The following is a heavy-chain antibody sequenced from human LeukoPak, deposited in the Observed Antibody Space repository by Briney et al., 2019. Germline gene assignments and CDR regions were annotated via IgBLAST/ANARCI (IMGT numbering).Heavy chain of an antibody. Sequence: SETLSLTCAVYGGSFSGYYWSWIRQPPGRGLEWIGEINHSGSTNYNPSFKSRVTISVDTSKNQFSLKLSSVTAADTAVYYCARVYFNWGNAFDIWGQGTMVTVSS. V-gene: IGHV4-34*01. D-gene: IGHD7-27*01. J-gene: IGHJ3*02. CDR3: ARVYFNWGNAFDI. CDR2: INHSGST. CDR1: GGSFSGYY.